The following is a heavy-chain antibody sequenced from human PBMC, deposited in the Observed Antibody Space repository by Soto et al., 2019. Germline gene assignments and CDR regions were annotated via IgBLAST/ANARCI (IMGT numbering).Heavy chain of an antibody. V-gene: IGHV3-23*01. D-gene: IGHD2-21*01. CDR1: GFPFNTYA. CDR3: AKDLRPGLIVPTKSGFDP. CDR2: TSNNGNT. Sequence: GGSLRLSCEASGFPFNTYAMTWFRQVPGMGLEWVSTTSNNGNTDFAESVRGRFTVSRDNSKNILYLQMTNLRVEDAAIYFCAKDLRPGLIVPTKSGFDPWGQGTLVTVSS. J-gene: IGHJ5*02.